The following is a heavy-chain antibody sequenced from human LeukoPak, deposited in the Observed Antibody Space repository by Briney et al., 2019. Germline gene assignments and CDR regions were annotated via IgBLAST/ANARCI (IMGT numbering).Heavy chain of an antibody. CDR3: ARDKEEEWEPHPSYFDY. V-gene: IGHV3-30-3*01. J-gene: IGHJ4*02. CDR2: ISYDGSNK. Sequence: GGSLRLSCAASGFTFSSYAMHWVRQAPGKGLEWVAVISYDGSNKYYADSVKGRFTISRDNSKNTLYLQMNSLRAEDTAVYYCARDKEEEWEPHPSYFDYWGQGTLVTVSS. D-gene: IGHD1-26*01. CDR1: GFTFSSYA.